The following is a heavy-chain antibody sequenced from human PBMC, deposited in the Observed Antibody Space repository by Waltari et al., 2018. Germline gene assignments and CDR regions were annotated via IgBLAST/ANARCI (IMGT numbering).Heavy chain of an antibody. CDR3: TKSRWDSVIYRHDAFDI. D-gene: IGHD1-26*01. CDR2: MSGSGGGT. Sequence: EVQLLESGGGLVQPGGSQRLSWAASGFILNPYAMSWVRQAPGKGLEWVSAMSGSGGGTYYAEFVKGRFTISRDNSKNTVYLQMNSLTTEDTAVYYCTKSRWDSVIYRHDAFDIWGQGTMVTVSS. J-gene: IGHJ3*02. CDR1: GFILNPYA. V-gene: IGHV3-23*01.